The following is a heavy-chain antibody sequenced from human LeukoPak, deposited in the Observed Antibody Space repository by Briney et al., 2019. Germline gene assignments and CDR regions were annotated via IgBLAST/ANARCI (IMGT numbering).Heavy chain of an antibody. D-gene: IGHD5-18*01. CDR3: ACRTAMVFDY. J-gene: IGHJ4*02. CDR1: GGSISSSSYY. CDR2: IYYSGST. V-gene: IGHV4-39*01. Sequence: KASETLSLTCTVSGGSISSSSYYWGWIRQPPGKGLEWIVSIYYSGSTYYTPSLKSRVTISVDTSKNQFSLKLSSVTAADTAVYYCACRTAMVFDYWGQGTLVTVSS.